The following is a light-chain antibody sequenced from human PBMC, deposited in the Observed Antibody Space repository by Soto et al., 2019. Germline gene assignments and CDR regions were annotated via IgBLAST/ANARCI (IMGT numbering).Light chain of an antibody. CDR1: SSSSSTC. J-gene: IGKJ5*01. V-gene: IGKV3-20*01. Sequence: VVLTQSPVTLSLSPWARATLSCSAGSSSSSTCLAWYQQKPGKAPRLLIYDASSRASGIPDRFSGSGSGTEFSLTIGRLEPDDFAMYYCQQCYSSPLTFGRGTRVEIK. CDR2: DAS. CDR3: QQCYSSPLT.